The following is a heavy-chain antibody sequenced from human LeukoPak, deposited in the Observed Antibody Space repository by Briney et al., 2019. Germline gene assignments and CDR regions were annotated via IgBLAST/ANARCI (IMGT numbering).Heavy chain of an antibody. J-gene: IGHJ5*02. V-gene: IGHV3-53*01. Sequence: GGSLRLSCAASGFTVSSNYMSWVRQAPGKGLEWVSVIYSGGSTYYADSVKGRFTISRDNSKNTLYLQMNSLRAEDTAVYYCARDRTDDYERFWSGYLGSSWFDPWGQGTLVTVSS. CDR2: IYSGGST. CDR1: GFTVSSNY. D-gene: IGHD3-3*01. CDR3: ARDRTDDYERFWSGYLGSSWFDP.